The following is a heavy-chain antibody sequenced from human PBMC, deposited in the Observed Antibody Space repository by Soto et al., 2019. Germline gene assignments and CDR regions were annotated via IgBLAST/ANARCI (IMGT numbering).Heavy chain of an antibody. J-gene: IGHJ6*04. CDR1: GFTFTSYW. Sequence: PGESLKISCKGVGFTFTSYWIGWVRQMPGKGLEWMAIIYPADSDTRYSPSFQGQVTISADKSISTAYLQWSSLKASDTAIYYFTKPPYYNRIPPSGTAVGGKGTTVPVSS. D-gene: IGHD1-20*01. CDR2: IYPADSDT. V-gene: IGHV5-51*01. CDR3: TKPPYYNRIPPSGTAV.